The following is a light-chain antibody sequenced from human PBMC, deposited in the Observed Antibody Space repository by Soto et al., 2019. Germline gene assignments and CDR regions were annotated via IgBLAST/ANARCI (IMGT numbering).Light chain of an antibody. V-gene: IGLV2-14*01. Sequence: QSVLTQPASVSGSPGQSITISCTGSTSDVGGYNYVSWYQQHPGRAPKLMIFEVRVRPSGVSTRFSGSKSGNTASLTISGLQADDEADYYCSSYTSRSTVVFGGGTKLTVL. J-gene: IGLJ2*01. CDR3: SSYTSRSTVV. CDR1: TSDVGGYNY. CDR2: EVR.